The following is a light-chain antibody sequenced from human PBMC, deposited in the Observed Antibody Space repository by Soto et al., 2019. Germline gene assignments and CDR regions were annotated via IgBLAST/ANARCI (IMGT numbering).Light chain of an antibody. CDR1: QNIHNH. Sequence: EKLMSQSPATLSVSPGERVTLSCRASQNIHNHMSWFLQKPGQTPRLLSDDAIIRAADVPARFSCSWSGTEFTLTINSLQSEDFAVCNCQQYNAWPLTFGGGTKV. J-gene: IGKJ4*01. CDR3: QQYNAWPLT. CDR2: DAI. V-gene: IGKV3-15*01.